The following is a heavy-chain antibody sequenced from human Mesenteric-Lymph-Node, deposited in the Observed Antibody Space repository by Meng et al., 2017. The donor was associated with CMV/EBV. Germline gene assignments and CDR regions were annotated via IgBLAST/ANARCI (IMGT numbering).Heavy chain of an antibody. CDR3: ARPLPAWGYGMDV. CDR1: GGADSNGSYY. D-gene: IGHD7-27*01. CDR2: SYYGEST. Sequence: LGGADSNGSYYWHCLRQPPGKALEWIGYSYYGESTNYNPSLTSRVTISVDTSKNQLSLKLLAVTAADTALYYCARPLPAWGYGMDVWGRGTTVTVSS. V-gene: IGHV4-61*01. J-gene: IGHJ6*02.